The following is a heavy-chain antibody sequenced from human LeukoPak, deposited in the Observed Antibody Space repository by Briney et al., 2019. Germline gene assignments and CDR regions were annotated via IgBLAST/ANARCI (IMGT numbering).Heavy chain of an antibody. CDR2: INPNSGGT. J-gene: IGHJ4*02. D-gene: IGHD3-10*01. Sequence: GASVKVSCKASGYTFTGYYMHWVRQAPGQGLEWMGWINPNSGGTNYAQKFQGRVTMTRDTSISTAYMELSRLRSDGTAVYYCARDYYGSGSFDYWGQGTLVTVSS. V-gene: IGHV1-2*02. CDR3: ARDYYGSGSFDY. CDR1: GYTFTGYY.